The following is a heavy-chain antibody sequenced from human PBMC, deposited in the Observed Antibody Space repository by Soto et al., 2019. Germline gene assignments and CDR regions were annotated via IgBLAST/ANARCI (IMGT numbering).Heavy chain of an antibody. CDR1: GFTFSNAW. D-gene: IGHD6-19*01. CDR2: IKSKTDGGTT. Sequence: GGSLRLSCAASGFTFSNAWMNWVRQAPGKGLEWVGRIKSKTDGGTTDYAATVKGRFTISRDDSKNTMYLQMNSLKTEDTAVYYCTTFSRGRVAGDYWGQGTLVTVSS. J-gene: IGHJ4*02. CDR3: TTFSRGRVAGDY. V-gene: IGHV3-15*07.